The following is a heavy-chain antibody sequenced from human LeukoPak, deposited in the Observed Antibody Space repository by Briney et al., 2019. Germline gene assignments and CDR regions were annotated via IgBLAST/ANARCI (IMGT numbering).Heavy chain of an antibody. CDR2: INHSGST. V-gene: IGHV4-34*01. CDR1: GGSFSGYY. CDR3: ARTHRLYDILTGYYPYYYYYMDV. J-gene: IGHJ6*03. D-gene: IGHD3-9*01. Sequence: SETLSLTYAVYGGSFSGYYWSWIRQPPGKGLEWIGEINHSGSTNYNPSLKSRVTISVDTSKNQFSLKLSSVTAADTAVYYCARTHRLYDILTGYYPYYYYYMDVWGKGTTVTVSS.